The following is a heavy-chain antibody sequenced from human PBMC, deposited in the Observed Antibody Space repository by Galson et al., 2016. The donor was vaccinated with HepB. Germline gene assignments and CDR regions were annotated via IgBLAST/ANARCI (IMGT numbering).Heavy chain of an antibody. Sequence: CAISGDSVSSDSATWNWIRQSPSRGLEWLGRTYYRSKWHNDYALSVKSRISINADTSKNQISLQLSSVSPEDTAVYYCARVPLLFVDAVGYDAFDTWGQGTLVTVSS. CDR3: ARVPLLFVDAVGYDAFDT. CDR1: GDSVSSDSAT. V-gene: IGHV6-1*01. J-gene: IGHJ3*02. D-gene: IGHD3-22*01. CDR2: TYYRSKWHN.